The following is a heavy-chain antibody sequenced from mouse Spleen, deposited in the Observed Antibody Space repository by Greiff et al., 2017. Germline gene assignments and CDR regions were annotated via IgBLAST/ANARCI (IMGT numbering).Heavy chain of an antibody. J-gene: IGHJ4*01. CDR2: INPYNGGT. Sequence: EVQRVESGPVLVKPGASVKMSCKASGYTFTDYYMNWVKQSHGKSLEWIGVINPYNGGTSYNQKFKGKATLTVDKSSSTAYMELNSLTSEDSAVYYCARPYYYDGSYVRAMDYWGQGTSVTVSS. CDR3: ARPYYYDGSYVRAMDY. D-gene: IGHD1-1*01. V-gene: IGHV1-19*01. CDR1: GYTFTDYY.